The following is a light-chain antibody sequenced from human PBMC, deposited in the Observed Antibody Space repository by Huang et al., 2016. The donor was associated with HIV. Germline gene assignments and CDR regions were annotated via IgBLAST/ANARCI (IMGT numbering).Light chain of an antibody. CDR3: QQYYSASIT. CDR1: QPLLSTANNKSY. Sequence: DIVMTQSPGSMTVSLGERASINCTSSQPLLSTANNKSYLAWYQQKPRQPPKALIYCESNRGSGVPERFSGSGSGTDFTLTISSLQAEDVALYYCQQYYSASITFGQGTRVEI. CDR2: CES. V-gene: IGKV4-1*01. J-gene: IGKJ5*01.